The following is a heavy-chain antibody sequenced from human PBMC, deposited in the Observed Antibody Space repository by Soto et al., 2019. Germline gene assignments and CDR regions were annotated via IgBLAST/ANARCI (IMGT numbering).Heavy chain of an antibody. D-gene: IGHD2-2*01. CDR2: MYFSGNT. Sequence: PETLTLTSTVSGFPISSSFWSWIRQPPGQGLVWMGYMYFSGNTYYNPPLRTRVTISRDTPNNHSSLKLSSVTAADTAVYYCARHLGFCSSSTCNSWFGPWGQGTLVTV. CDR1: GFPISSSF. J-gene: IGHJ5*02. CDR3: ARHLGFCSSSTCNSWFGP. V-gene: IGHV4-59*08.